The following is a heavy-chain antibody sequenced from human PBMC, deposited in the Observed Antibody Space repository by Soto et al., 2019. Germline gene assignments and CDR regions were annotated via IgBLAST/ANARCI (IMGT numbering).Heavy chain of an antibody. Sequence: ASVNVSCKASGYTFTIYGITWVRQAPGQGRGWMVLISAYSGNTNYAQKLHGRLTMIPNTSTHTPYMERRRAEADDAAAYYSARVVKAGDYSDYGRYYFDSWGHGTLVTASS. D-gene: IGHD4-17*01. V-gene: IGHV1-18*04. CDR1: GYTFTIYG. J-gene: IGHJ4*01. CDR2: ISAYSGNT. CDR3: ARVVKAGDYSDYGRYYFDS.